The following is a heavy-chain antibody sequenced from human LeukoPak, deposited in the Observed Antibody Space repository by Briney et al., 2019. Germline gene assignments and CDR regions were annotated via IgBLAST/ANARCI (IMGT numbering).Heavy chain of an antibody. Sequence: SETLSLTCAVYGGSFSGYYWSWIRQPPGKGLEWIGEINHSGSTNYNPSLKRRVTISVDTSTTQFSLKLSSVTAADTAVYYCARRSGDYYDSSGYYFLGRGDYYYYMDVWGKGTTVTISS. CDR1: GGSFSGYY. CDR2: INHSGST. J-gene: IGHJ6*03. V-gene: IGHV4-34*01. CDR3: ARRSGDYYDSSGYYFLGRGDYYYYMDV. D-gene: IGHD3-22*01.